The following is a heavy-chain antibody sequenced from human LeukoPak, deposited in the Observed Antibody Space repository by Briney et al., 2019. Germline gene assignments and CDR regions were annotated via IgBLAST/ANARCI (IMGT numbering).Heavy chain of an antibody. CDR2: MTLDSGRI. D-gene: IGHD1-26*01. V-gene: IGHV3-9*01. CDR3: VKDMEPGGSGH. Sequence: GGSLRLSCAASGFTFSSYGMHWVRQAPGKGLEWVSGMTLDSGRIGYADSVKGRFTISRDKAKNSVFLQMNNVRTEDTALYYCVKDMEPGGSGHWGPGTLVTVSS. J-gene: IGHJ4*02. CDR1: GFTFSSYG.